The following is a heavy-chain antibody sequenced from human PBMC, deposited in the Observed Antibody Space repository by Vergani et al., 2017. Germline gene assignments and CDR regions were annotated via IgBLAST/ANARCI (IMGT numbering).Heavy chain of an antibody. Sequence: QVQLQESGPGLVKPSQTLSLTCTVSGGSISSYYWSWIRQPPAKGLEWIGYIYYSGSTNYNPTLKGLVTISLDTSKNQFSLKLSSVTDADTAVYYCARHSGYPRFDHWGQGTLVTVSS. V-gene: IGHV4-59*01. CDR2: IYYSGST. CDR3: ARHSGYPRFDH. J-gene: IGHJ5*02. D-gene: IGHD5-12*01. CDR1: GGSISSYY.